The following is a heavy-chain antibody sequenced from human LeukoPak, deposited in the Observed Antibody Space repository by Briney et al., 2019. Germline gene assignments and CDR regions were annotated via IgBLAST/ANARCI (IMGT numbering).Heavy chain of an antibody. CDR2: ISGYSDYI. Sequence: GGSLRLSCAASGFTFSSYSMNWVRQAPGKGLEWVSSISGYSDYIFYADSVKGRFTISRDNAKNSLYLQMNSLRAEDTAVNYCARGSGWYGGDYWGQGTLVTVSS. CDR1: GFTFSSYS. CDR3: ARGSGWYGGDY. V-gene: IGHV3-21*01. J-gene: IGHJ4*02. D-gene: IGHD6-19*01.